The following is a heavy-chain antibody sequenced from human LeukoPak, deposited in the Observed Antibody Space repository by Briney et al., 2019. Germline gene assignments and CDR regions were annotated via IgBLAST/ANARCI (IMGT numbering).Heavy chain of an antibody. CDR2: IKEDGSEK. D-gene: IGHD3-22*01. CDR3: ARDSSGYQ. V-gene: IGHV3-7*01. J-gene: IGHJ4*02. Sequence: GGSLRLSCAASGFTFSTYWMSWVRQAPGKGLEWVANIKEDGSEKYYGDSVKGRFTISRDNAKNSLYLEMNSLRVEDTAVYYCARDSSGYQWGQGTLVAVSS. CDR1: GFTFSTYW.